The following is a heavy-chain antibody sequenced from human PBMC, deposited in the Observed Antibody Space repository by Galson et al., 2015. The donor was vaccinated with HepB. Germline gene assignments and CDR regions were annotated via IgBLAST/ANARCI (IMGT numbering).Heavy chain of an antibody. J-gene: IGHJ4*02. V-gene: IGHV3-23*01. D-gene: IGHD6-19*01. Sequence: SLRLSCAASGFTFRSYAMSWVRQAPGKGLEWVSPISGPSSGTYYADSVKGRFTISRDNSKNTLYLQMNSLRADDTAVYYCAKGSSDWHGTYFDYWGQGTLVTVSS. CDR1: GFTFRSYA. CDR3: AKGSSDWHGTYFDY. CDR2: ISGPSSGT.